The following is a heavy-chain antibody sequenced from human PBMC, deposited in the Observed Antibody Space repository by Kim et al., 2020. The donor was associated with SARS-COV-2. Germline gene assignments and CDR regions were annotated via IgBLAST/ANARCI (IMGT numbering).Heavy chain of an antibody. D-gene: IGHD3-10*01. Sequence: YNPSLKRRVTISVDTSKNQFSLKLSSVTAADTAVYYCARSSGSAPRNFDYWGQGTLVTVSS. CDR3: ARSSGSAPRNFDY. V-gene: IGHV4-39*01. J-gene: IGHJ4*02.